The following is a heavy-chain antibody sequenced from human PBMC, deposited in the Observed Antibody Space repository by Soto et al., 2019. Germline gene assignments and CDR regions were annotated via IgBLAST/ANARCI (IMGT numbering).Heavy chain of an antibody. CDR2: IDPGDSYT. J-gene: IGHJ4*02. CDR3: ARLTIDSSGYYNSFDY. CDR1: AYSFTSYW. D-gene: IGHD3-22*01. V-gene: IGHV5-10-1*01. Sequence: PXESLKISFKGSAYSFTSYWITWVRQIPGKGLEWMGRIDPGDSYTKYSPSFQGHVTISADKSISTAYLQWSSLKASDTAMYYCARLTIDSSGYYNSFDYWGQGTLVTVSS.